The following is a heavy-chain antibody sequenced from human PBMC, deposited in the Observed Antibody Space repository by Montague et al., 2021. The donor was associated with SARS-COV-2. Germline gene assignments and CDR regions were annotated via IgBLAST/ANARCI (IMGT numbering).Heavy chain of an antibody. CDR2: IYYSGST. CDR3: ARVRGWMGNAFDL. Sequence: SETLSLTCTVSGGSISSYYWSWIRQPPGKGLEWIGYIYYSGSTNYNPSLKSRVTISVDTSKNQFSLKLSSVTAADTAVYYCARVRGWMGNAFDLWGQGTMVTVSS. CDR1: GGSISSYY. J-gene: IGHJ3*01. V-gene: IGHV4-59*01. D-gene: IGHD6-19*01.